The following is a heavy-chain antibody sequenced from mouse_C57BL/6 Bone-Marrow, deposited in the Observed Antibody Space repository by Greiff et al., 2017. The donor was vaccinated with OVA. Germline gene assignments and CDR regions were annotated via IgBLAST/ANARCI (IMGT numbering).Heavy chain of an antibody. CDR3: ARPGSNYWMDY. V-gene: IGHV5-17*01. Sequence: DVQLKESGGGLVKPGGSLKLSCAASGFTFSDYGMHWVRQAPEKGLEWVAYISSGSSTIYYADTVKGRFTISRDNAKNTLFLQMTSLRSEDTAMYYCARPGSNYWMDYWGQGTSVTVSS. D-gene: IGHD2-5*01. CDR2: ISSGSSTI. J-gene: IGHJ4*01. CDR1: GFTFSDYG.